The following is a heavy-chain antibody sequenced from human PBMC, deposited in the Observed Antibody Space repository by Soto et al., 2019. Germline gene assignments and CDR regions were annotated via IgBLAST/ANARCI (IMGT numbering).Heavy chain of an antibody. CDR2: ISAYNGNS. J-gene: IGHJ4*02. Sequence: QVKLVQSGAEVKKPGASIKVSCKASGYSFATSGMTWVRQAPGQGLEWVGWISAYNGNSNYDQNLQDRVTMTTDTSTTTAYLELSNLISDDSAVYYCARAGQYYDASGYANWGQGTLVTVSS. V-gene: IGHV1-18*01. CDR3: ARAGQYYDASGYAN. D-gene: IGHD3-22*01. CDR1: GYSFATSG.